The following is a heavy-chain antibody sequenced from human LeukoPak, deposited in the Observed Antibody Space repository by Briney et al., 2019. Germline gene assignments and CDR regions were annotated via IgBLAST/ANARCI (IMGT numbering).Heavy chain of an antibody. D-gene: IGHD5-18*01. Sequence: ASVKVSCKASGYTFTDYYMHWVRQAPGQGLEWMGWINPNSGGTNYAQKFQGRVTMTRDTSISTAYMELSRLRSDDTAVYYCAKVERGYSYGYPYWGQGTLVTVSS. CDR1: GYTFTDYY. CDR2: INPNSGGT. CDR3: AKVERGYSYGYPY. J-gene: IGHJ4*02. V-gene: IGHV1-2*02.